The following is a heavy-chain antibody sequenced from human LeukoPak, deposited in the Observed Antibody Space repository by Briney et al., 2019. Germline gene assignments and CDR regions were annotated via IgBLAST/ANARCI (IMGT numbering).Heavy chain of an antibody. V-gene: IGHV4-4*07. CDR3: ATYTYYYYYGMDV. J-gene: IGHJ6*02. CDR2: IYTSGST. Sequence: SETLSLTCTVSGGSISSYYWSWIRQPAGKGLEWIGRIYTSGSTNYNPSLKSRVTMSVDTSKNQFSLKLSSVIAADTAVYYCATYTYYYYYGMDVWGQGTTVTVSS. D-gene: IGHD2-2*02. CDR1: GGSISSYY.